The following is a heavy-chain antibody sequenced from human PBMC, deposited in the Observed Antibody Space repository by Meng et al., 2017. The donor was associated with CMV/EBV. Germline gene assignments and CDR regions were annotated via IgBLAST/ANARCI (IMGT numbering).Heavy chain of an antibody. D-gene: IGHD3-9*01. CDR1: GFTFSSYW. J-gene: IGHJ5*02. CDR2: IKQDGSEK. CDR3: AIGEYDILTGSRP. Sequence: GESLKISCAASGFTFSSYWMSWVRQAPGKGLEWVANIKQDGSEKYYVDSVKGRFTISRDNAKNSLYLQMNSLRAEDTAVYYCAIGEYDILTGSRPWGQGTLVTVSS. V-gene: IGHV3-7*01.